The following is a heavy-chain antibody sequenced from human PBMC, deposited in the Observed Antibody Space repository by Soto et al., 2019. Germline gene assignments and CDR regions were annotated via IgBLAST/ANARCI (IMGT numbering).Heavy chain of an antibody. Sequence: QVQLQESGPGLVKPSQTLSLTCTVSGGSISSGGYYWSWIRQHPGKGLEWIGYIYYSGSTYYNPSLKRRVTIAVDTSKNQFSLKLSSVTAADTAVYYCARATLYYYDSSGPFDYWGQGTLVTVSS. D-gene: IGHD3-22*01. CDR1: GGSISSGGYY. CDR3: ARATLYYYDSSGPFDY. J-gene: IGHJ4*02. V-gene: IGHV4-31*03. CDR2: IYYSGST.